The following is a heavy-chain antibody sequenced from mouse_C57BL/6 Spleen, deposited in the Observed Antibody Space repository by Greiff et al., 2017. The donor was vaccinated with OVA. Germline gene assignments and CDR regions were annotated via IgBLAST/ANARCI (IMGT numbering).Heavy chain of an antibody. D-gene: IGHD1-1*01. J-gene: IGHJ2*01. CDR2: INPSSGYT. V-gene: IGHV1-4*01. CDR1: GYTFTSYT. Sequence: VKLMESGAELARPGASVKMSCKASGYTFTSYTMHWVKQRPGQGLEWIGYINPSSGYTKYNQKFKDKATLTADKSSSTAYMQLSSLTSEDSAVYYCARSFTTVPVDDWGQGTTLTVSS. CDR3: ARSFTTVPVDD.